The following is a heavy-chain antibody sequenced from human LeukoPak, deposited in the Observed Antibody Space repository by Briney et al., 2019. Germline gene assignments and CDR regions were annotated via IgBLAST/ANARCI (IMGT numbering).Heavy chain of an antibody. CDR3: AHSITIFGVVIMGDWFDP. D-gene: IGHD3-3*01. J-gene: IGHJ5*02. V-gene: IGHV2-5*01. CDR1: GFSLSTSGVG. Sequence: SGPTLVKPTQTLTLTCTFSGFSLSTSGVGVGWIRQPPGKALEGLALIYWNDDKRYSPSLKSRLTITKDTSKHQVVLTMTNTDPVDTAIYYCAHSITIFGVVIMGDWFDPWGQGTLVTVSS. CDR2: IYWNDDK.